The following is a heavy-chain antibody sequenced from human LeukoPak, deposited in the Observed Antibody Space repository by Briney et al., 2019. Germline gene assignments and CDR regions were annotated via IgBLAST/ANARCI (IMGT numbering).Heavy chain of an antibody. D-gene: IGHD3-22*01. J-gene: IGHJ4*02. CDR1: GFTFSSYS. CDR3: ARVFWETVNTGYYSDF. V-gene: IGHV3-21*01. CDR2: ITSDSSNI. Sequence: GGSLRLSCAASGFTFSSYSMNWVRQAPGKGLEWISSITSDSSNIFYANSVRGRFTISRDNANNALHLQMNSLRAEDTAVYYCARVFWETVNTGYYSDFWGPGTLVTVSS.